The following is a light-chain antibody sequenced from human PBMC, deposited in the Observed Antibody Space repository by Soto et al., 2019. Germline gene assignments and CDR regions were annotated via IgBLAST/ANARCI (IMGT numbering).Light chain of an antibody. Sequence: EIVLTQSPGTLSLSPGERATLSSSASPSVSSSYLAWYQQKPGQAPRLLIYGASSRATGIPDRFSGSGSGTDFTLTISRLEPEDFAVYYCQQYGSSPTTFGQGTKVDIK. V-gene: IGKV3-20*01. CDR2: GAS. CDR3: QQYGSSPTT. CDR1: PSVSSSY. J-gene: IGKJ1*01.